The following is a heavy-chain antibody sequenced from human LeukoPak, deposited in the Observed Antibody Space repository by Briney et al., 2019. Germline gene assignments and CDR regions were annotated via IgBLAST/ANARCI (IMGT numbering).Heavy chain of an antibody. CDR1: GGSISSSSYY. CDR2: IYYSGST. V-gene: IGHV4-39*07. Sequence: PSETLSLTCTVSGGSISSSSYYWGWIRQPPGKGLEWIGSIYYSGSTYYNPSLKSRVTISVDTSKNQFSLKLSSVTAADTAVYYCARVRGRVVVAATYTQNWFDPWGQGTLVTVSS. CDR3: ARVRGRVVVAATYTQNWFDP. D-gene: IGHD2-15*01. J-gene: IGHJ5*02.